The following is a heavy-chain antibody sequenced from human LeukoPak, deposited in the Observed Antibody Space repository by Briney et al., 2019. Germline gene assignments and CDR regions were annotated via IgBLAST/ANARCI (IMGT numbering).Heavy chain of an antibody. J-gene: IGHJ4*02. V-gene: IGHV4-30-2*01. Sequence: SETLSLTCTVSGGSISSGGYYWSWIRQPPGKGLEWIGYIYHSGSTYYNPSLKSRVTISVDRSKNQFSLKLSSVTAADTAVYYCARAEKELELRYFDYWGQGTLVTVSS. CDR2: IYHSGST. CDR3: ARAEKELELRYFDY. D-gene: IGHD1-7*01. CDR1: GGSISSGGYY.